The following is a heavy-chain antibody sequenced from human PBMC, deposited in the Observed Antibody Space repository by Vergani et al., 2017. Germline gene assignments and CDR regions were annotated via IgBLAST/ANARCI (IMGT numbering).Heavy chain of an antibody. CDR2: IKQDGSEK. V-gene: IGHV3-7*01. Sequence: VQLVESGGGVVQPGRSLRLSCAASGFTFSSYGMHWVRQAPGKGLEWVANIKQDGSEKYYVDSVKGRFTISRDNAKNSLYLQMNSLRAEDTAVYYCARSRYCSSTSCYRAQRGASYAFDIWGQGTMVTVSS. CDR1: GFTFSSYG. CDR3: ARSRYCSSTSCYRAQRGASYAFDI. D-gene: IGHD2-2*02. J-gene: IGHJ3*02.